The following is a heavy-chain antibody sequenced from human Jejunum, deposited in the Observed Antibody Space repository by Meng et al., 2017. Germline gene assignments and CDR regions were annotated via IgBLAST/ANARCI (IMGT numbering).Heavy chain of an antibody. J-gene: IGHJ4*02. Sequence: QVHLQQWGAGLLKPSETLSLISAVYGVSTTAPFYWTWIRQAPGKGLEWIGEVWPSGATYYNPSLSSRITISIDTSNNQFSLEVAFLTAADTAVYYCARAIRERYFDSWGQGTLVTVFS. D-gene: IGHD1-14*01. CDR3: ARAIRERYFDS. CDR2: VWPSGAT. V-gene: IGHV4-59*10. CDR1: GVSTTAPFY.